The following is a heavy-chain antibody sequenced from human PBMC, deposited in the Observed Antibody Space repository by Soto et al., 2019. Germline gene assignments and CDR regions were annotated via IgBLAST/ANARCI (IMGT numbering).Heavy chain of an antibody. Sequence: QAGGSLRLSCVVSGFTFGNHWMHWVRQAPGKGLEWVSRMNSDGSTTNYADSVKGRFTVSRDNAKNTLYLQMNSLRAEDTAVYYCATAEVDYWGPGTLVTVSS. V-gene: IGHV3-74*01. CDR1: GFTFGNHW. J-gene: IGHJ4*02. CDR2: MNSDGSTT. CDR3: ATAEVDY.